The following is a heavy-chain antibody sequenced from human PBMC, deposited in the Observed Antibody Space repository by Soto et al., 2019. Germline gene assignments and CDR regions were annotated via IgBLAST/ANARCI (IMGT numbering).Heavy chain of an antibody. Sequence: QVQLVESGGGLVQPGMSLRLSCAASVFTFSSYAMHCVRQAPSKGLEWVAVISYDGSNKYYADSVKGRFTISRDNSKNTLYLQMNRVRAADTAVYYCATEVTGEKVTYCSCEIWGQGTMVTVSS. CDR3: ATEVTGEKVTYCSCEI. D-gene: IGHD2-21*02. V-gene: IGHV3-30-3*01. J-gene: IGHJ3*02. CDR2: ISYDGSNK. CDR1: VFTFSSYA.